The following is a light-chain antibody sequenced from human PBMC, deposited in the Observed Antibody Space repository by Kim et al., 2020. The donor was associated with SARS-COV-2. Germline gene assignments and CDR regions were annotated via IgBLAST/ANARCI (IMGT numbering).Light chain of an antibody. V-gene: IGLV2-8*01. CDR3: SSYAGSNNYV. CDR2: EVT. J-gene: IGLJ1*01. CDR1: RSPVVNNNS. Sequence: GQSVTITCTETRSPVVNNNSVSWYQQHPGKAPKLMIYEVTKRPAGVPDRFSGSKSGNTASLTVSGLQAEDEAEYYCSSYAGSNNYVSGTGTKVTVL.